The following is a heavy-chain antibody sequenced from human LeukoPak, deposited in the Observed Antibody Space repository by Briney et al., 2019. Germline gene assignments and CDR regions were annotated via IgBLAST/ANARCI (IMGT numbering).Heavy chain of an antibody. D-gene: IGHD2/OR15-2a*01. V-gene: IGHV3-23*01. Sequence: TGGSLRLSCAASGFAFSRYAMNWVRQGPGKGLEWVSSISGSSSSSYYTDSVKGRFTISRDNSNNTQYLQMHNLRVEGTAIYYCAKEPGAATTYYFDSWGQGTLVTVSS. J-gene: IGHJ4*02. CDR3: AKEPGAATTYYFDS. CDR2: ISGSSSSS. CDR1: GFAFSRYA.